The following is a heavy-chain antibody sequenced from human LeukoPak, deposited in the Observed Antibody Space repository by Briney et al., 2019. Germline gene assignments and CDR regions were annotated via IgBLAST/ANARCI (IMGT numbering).Heavy chain of an antibody. CDR1: GGSISRYY. CDR2: MYYSGST. Sequence: SETLSLTCTVSGGSISRYYWSWVRQPPGKGLEWVGYMYYSGSTNYNPSLKRRVTISLDKSKNQFSLKLSSVTAADTAVYYCARGLFGELALFVAYDYWGQGTLVTVSS. J-gene: IGHJ4*02. CDR3: ARGLFGELALFVAYDY. V-gene: IGHV4-59*01. D-gene: IGHD3-16*02.